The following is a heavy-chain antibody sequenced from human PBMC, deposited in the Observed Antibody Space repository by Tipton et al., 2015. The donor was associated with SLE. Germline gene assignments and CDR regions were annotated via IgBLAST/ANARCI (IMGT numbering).Heavy chain of an antibody. CDR3: AKGRGDGAFDI. CDR1: GDSVSSDIAA. CDR2: TYYTSNWHD. D-gene: IGHD3-16*01. V-gene: IGHV6-1*01. J-gene: IGHJ3*02. Sequence: GLVKPSQTLSLTCAISGDSVSSDIAAWTWIRQSPSRGLEWLGRTYYTSNWHDDYAVSVRSRITINADTSKNQFSLNLNSVTAADRAVYYCAKGRGDGAFDIWGQGTMVTVSS.